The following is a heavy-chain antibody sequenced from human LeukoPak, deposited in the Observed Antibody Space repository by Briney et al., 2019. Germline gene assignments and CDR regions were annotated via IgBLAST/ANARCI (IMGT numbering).Heavy chain of an antibody. CDR2: ISYDGSNK. D-gene: IGHD4-23*01. V-gene: IGHV3-30*03. CDR3: ARGTTVVWKPPFDP. CDR1: GFSFSSYA. Sequence: GGSLRLSCAASGFSFSSYAIHWVRQAPGKGLEWVALISYDGSNKYYVDSVKGRFAISRDNSKNTLYLQMNSLRAEDTAVYYCARGTTVVWKPPFDPWGQGTLVTVSS. J-gene: IGHJ5*02.